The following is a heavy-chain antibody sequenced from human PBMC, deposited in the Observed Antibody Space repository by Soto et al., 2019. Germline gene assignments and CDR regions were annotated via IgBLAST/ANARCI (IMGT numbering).Heavy chain of an antibody. V-gene: IGHV2-5*01. J-gene: IGHJ3*02. D-gene: IGHD6-6*01. CDR3: ARGLATLPVFAFDI. Sequence: QGTLKESGPTLVKPTQTLTLTCSFSGFSLSTSGVGLGWIRQSPGKALEWLALIYWSGDEHYRPALKIRLRIIKDTSNNHVVLILTDMDPVDTATYYCARGLATLPVFAFDIWGQGTMVTVSS. CDR1: GFSLSTSGVG. CDR2: IYWSGDE.